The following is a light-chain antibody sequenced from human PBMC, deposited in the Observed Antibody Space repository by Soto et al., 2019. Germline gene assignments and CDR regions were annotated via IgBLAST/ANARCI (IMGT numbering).Light chain of an antibody. V-gene: IGKV1-5*01. CDR3: QQYNSLWS. CDR2: DAS. Sequence: DIPMTQSPSTLSASVGDRVTMTCRASQSISSWLAWYQQKPGKAPKVLIYDASTLERGVPSRFSGSGSGTEFTLTISSLQPDDFATYYCQQYNSLWSFGQGTKVEIK. CDR1: QSISSW. J-gene: IGKJ1*01.